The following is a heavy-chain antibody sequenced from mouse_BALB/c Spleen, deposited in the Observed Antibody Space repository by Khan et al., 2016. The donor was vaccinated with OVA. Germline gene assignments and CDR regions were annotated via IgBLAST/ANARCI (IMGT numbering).Heavy chain of an antibody. J-gene: IGHJ3*01. Sequence: EVELVESGPSLVQPSQTLSLTCSVTGDSITSGYWSWIRKFPGNKLEYMGYMIYSGYTYYNPSLKSRISITRHTSKNQYYLQLNSVTTEDTATYYCARSTYRYAFAYWGQGTLVTVSA. CDR3: ARSTYRYAFAY. V-gene: IGHV3-8*02. CDR2: MIYSGYT. D-gene: IGHD2-14*01. CDR1: GDSITSGY.